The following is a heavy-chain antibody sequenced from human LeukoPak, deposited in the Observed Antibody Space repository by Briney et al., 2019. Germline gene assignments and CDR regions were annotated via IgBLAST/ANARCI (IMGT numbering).Heavy chain of an antibody. J-gene: IGHJ4*02. CDR1: GFTFSSYA. CDR3: TTQPIYYDFWSGWVEYYFDY. Sequence: GGSLRLSCAASGFTFSSYAMSWVRQAPGKGLEWVGRIKSKTDGGTTDYAAPVKGRFTISRDDSKNTLYLQMNSLKTEDTAVYYCTTQPIYYDFWSGWVEYYFDYWGQGTLVTVSS. CDR2: IKSKTDGGTT. V-gene: IGHV3-15*01. D-gene: IGHD3-3*01.